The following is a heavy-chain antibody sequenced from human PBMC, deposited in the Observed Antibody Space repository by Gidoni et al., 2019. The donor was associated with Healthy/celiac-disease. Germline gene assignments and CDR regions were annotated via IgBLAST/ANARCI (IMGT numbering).Heavy chain of an antibody. D-gene: IGHD3-22*01. CDR1: GYTFTSYG. Sequence: QVPLVPSGAEVKKPGASVTVSCKASGYTFTSYGISWVRQAPGQGLEWMGWISAYNGNKNYAQKLQGRVTMTTDTSTSTAYMELRSLRSDDTAVYYCARAPYDSSGTPFDYWGQGTLVTVSS. V-gene: IGHV1-18*01. CDR3: ARAPYDSSGTPFDY. J-gene: IGHJ4*02. CDR2: ISAYNGNK.